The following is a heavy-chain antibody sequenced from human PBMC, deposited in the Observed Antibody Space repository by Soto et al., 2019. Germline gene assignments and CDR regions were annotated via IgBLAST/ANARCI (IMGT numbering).Heavy chain of an antibody. D-gene: IGHD6-19*01. CDR2: IYYSGST. V-gene: IGHV4-31*03. Sequence: QVQLQESGPGLVKPSQTLSLTCTVFGGSISSGGYYWSWIRQHPGKGLEWIGYIYYSGSTYYNPTLESRVTISVATSKNRFSLKLSSVTAADTAVYYCARSGYSSSDYWGQGTLVTVSS. CDR3: ARSGYSSSDY. CDR1: GGSISSGGYY. J-gene: IGHJ4*02.